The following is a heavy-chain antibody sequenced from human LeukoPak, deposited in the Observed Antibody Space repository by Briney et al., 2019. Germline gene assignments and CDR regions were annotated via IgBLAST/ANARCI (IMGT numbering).Heavy chain of an antibody. Sequence: PRASVKVSCKASGYTFTSYAMHWGRQAPGQRLEWMGWINAGNGNTKYSQKFQGRVTITRDTSASTAYMELSSLRSEDTAVYYCARGQAVAGFFDYWGQGTLVTVSS. CDR2: INAGNGNT. J-gene: IGHJ4*02. CDR3: ARGQAVAGFFDY. D-gene: IGHD6-19*01. V-gene: IGHV1-3*01. CDR1: GYTFTSYA.